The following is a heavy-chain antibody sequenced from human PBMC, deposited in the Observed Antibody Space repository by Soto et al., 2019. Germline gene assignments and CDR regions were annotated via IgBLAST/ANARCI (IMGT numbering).Heavy chain of an antibody. J-gene: IGHJ6*02. V-gene: IGHV1-69*08. CDR3: ARDPSPLPGDYGSGSYRGYYYYGMDV. Sequence: QVQLVQSGAEVKKPGSSVKVSCKASGGTFSSYTISWVRQAPGQGLEWMGRIIPILGIANYAQKFQGRVTLTADKSTSTAYMELSSLRSEDTAVYYCARDPSPLPGDYGSGSYRGYYYYGMDVWGQGTTVTVSS. D-gene: IGHD3-10*01. CDR2: IIPILGIA. CDR1: GGTFSSYT.